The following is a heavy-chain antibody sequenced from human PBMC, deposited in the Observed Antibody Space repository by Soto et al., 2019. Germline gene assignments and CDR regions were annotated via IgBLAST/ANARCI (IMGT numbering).Heavy chain of an antibody. Sequence: GASVKVSCKASGYTFPSYGISWVRQAPGPGLEWMGWISAYNGNTNYAQKLQGRVTMTTDTSTSTAYMELRSLRSDDTAVYYCARDAPKTYYYYYYGMDVWGQGTTVTVSS. CDR2: ISAYNGNT. CDR1: GYTFPSYG. J-gene: IGHJ6*02. V-gene: IGHV1-18*01. CDR3: ARDAPKTYYYYYYGMDV.